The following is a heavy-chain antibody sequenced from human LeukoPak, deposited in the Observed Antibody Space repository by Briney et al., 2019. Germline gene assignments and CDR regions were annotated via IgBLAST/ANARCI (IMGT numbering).Heavy chain of an antibody. CDR3: AREVGGGATNYFDY. CDR2: IYSADSA. D-gene: IGHD1-26*01. CDR1: GFTVSRNY. Sequence: GGSLRLSCAASGFTVSRNYLSWVRQAPGKGLEWVSVIYSADSAYYADSVRGRFTISRDNSKNTLYLQMNSLRADDTAVYYCAREVGGGATNYFDYWGQGTLVTVSS. V-gene: IGHV3-53*01. J-gene: IGHJ4*02.